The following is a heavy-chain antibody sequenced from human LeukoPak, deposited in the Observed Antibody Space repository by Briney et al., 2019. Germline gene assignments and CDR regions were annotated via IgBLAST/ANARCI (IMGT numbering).Heavy chain of an antibody. Sequence: GASVKVSCKASGYTITSYAIHWVRQAPGQRLEWMGWINGDNGNTKYSQKFQGRVTITGDASASTAYMKLSSLRSEDTAVFYCARTGSSRWHGDHYYFDYWGQGTLVTVSS. CDR3: ARTGSSRWHGDHYYFDY. D-gene: IGHD6-13*01. V-gene: IGHV1-3*01. CDR1: GYTITSYA. J-gene: IGHJ4*02. CDR2: INGDNGNT.